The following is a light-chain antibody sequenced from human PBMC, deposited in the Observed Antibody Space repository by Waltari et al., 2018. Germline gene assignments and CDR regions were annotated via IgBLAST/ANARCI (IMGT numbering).Light chain of an antibody. V-gene: IGLV2-14*01. J-gene: IGLJ1*01. Sequence: QSALTQPASVSGPPGQSITISCSGTDSDVGAYDFVSWYQQHPGNAPHLLIYEVSNRPSGISNRFSASKSGNTASLTISGLQAEDEADYYCSSYTTSSAPGVFGTGTRVTVL. CDR1: DSDVGAYDF. CDR2: EVS. CDR3: SSYTTSSAPGV.